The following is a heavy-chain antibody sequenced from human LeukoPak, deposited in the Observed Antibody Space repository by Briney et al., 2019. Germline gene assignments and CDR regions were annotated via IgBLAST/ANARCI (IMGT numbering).Heavy chain of an antibody. CDR3: SWDHTGKEDI. CDR1: GFTFSSYW. CDR2: IKQDGSEK. J-gene: IGHJ3*02. V-gene: IGHV3-7*01. D-gene: IGHD2-8*02. Sequence: GGSLRLSCAASGFTFSSYWMSWVRQVPGKGLEWVANIKQDGSEKNYVDSVKGRFTISRDNAKNTLYLQMNSLRVEDTAVYYCSWDHTGKEDIWGQGTMVSVSS.